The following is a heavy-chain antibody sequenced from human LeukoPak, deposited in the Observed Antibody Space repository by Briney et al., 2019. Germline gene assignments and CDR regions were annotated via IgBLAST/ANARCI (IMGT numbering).Heavy chain of an antibody. CDR3: ARCYYYYGMDV. V-gene: IGHV3-30-3*01. Sequence: PGGSLRLSCAASGFTFSSYAMHWVRQAPGKGLEWVAVISYDGSNKYYADSVKGRFTISRDNSKNTLHLQMNSLRAEDTAVYYCARCYYYYGMDVWGQGTTVTVSS. CDR2: ISYDGSNK. CDR1: GFTFSSYA. J-gene: IGHJ6*02.